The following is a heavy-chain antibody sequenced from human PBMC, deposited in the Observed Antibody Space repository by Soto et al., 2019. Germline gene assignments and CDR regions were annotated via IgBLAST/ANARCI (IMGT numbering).Heavy chain of an antibody. Sequence: GASVKVSCKASGGTFSSYAISWVRQAPGQGLEWMGGIIPIFGTANYAQKFQGRVTITADESTSTAYMELSSLRSEDTAVYYCARGLEIVAAPPYYYYGMDVWGQGTTVTVSS. D-gene: IGHD6-13*01. J-gene: IGHJ6*02. CDR2: IIPIFGTA. CDR3: ARGLEIVAAPPYYYYGMDV. V-gene: IGHV1-69*13. CDR1: GGTFSSYA.